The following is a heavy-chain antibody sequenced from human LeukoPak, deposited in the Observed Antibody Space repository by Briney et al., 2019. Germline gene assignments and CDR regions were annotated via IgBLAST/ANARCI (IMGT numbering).Heavy chain of an antibody. J-gene: IGHJ4*02. CDR1: GFTFSSYA. Sequence: GGSLRRSCAASGFTFSSYAMSWVRQAPEKGLEWVSTISGSGGGTYYADSVKGRFTISRDDSKNTLYLQMNSLRAEDTAVYYCAKDLGRYRNNYFDYWGQGTLVTVSS. CDR3: AKDLGRYRNNYFDY. D-gene: IGHD1-26*01. V-gene: IGHV3-23*01. CDR2: ISGSGGGT.